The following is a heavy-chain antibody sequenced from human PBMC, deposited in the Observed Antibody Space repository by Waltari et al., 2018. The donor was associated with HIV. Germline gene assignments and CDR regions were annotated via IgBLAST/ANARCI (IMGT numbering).Heavy chain of an antibody. CDR3: AKDRGADAGFDS. CDR1: GFSFDDYT. Sequence: EVQLVESGGGVVQPGGSLRLSCAGSGFSFDDYTMHWVRQVPGKGLECVSLINWEGSKIYDADSVKGRFTISRDNSKNSLHLQMNSLRTEDTALYYCAKDRGADAGFDSWGQGTLVTVSS. CDR2: INWEGSKI. V-gene: IGHV3-43*01. J-gene: IGHJ4*02.